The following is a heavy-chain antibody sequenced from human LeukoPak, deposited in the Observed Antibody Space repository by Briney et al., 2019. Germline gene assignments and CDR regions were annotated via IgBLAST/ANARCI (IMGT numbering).Heavy chain of an antibody. CDR3: ATYLSSSSSLFDY. CDR2: FSPENGEA. J-gene: IGHJ4*02. V-gene: IGHV1-24*01. Sequence: GASVKVSCKASGYTLSEVSMHWVRQPPGKGLEWMGGFSPENGEAVYAQKFQGRVTMTEDTSTDTATMDLSSLRSEDTAVYFCATYLSSSSSLFDYWGQGTLITVSS. CDR1: GYTLSEVS. D-gene: IGHD6-6*01.